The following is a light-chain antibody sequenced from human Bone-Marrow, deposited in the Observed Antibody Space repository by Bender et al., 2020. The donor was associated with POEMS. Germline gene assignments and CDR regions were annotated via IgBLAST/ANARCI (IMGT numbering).Light chain of an antibody. CDR1: KLGDKY. CDR3: QSWGSNTAV. V-gene: IGLV3-1*01. Sequence: SYELTQPPSVSVSPGQTASISCSGDKLGDKYACWYQQKPGQSPVLVIYQDNKRPSGIPERFSGSTSGNTASLTISGTQTMDEADYYCQSWGSNTAVFGGGTKLTVL. J-gene: IGLJ2*01. CDR2: QDN.